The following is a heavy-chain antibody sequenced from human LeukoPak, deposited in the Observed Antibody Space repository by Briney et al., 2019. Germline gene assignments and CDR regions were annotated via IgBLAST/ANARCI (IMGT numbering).Heavy chain of an antibody. D-gene: IGHD4-17*01. CDR3: ARDKHYGDTFDI. J-gene: IGHJ3*02. CDR1: GFTFSSYS. Sequence: AGGSLRLSCAASGFTFSSYSMNWVRQAPGKGLEWVSSISSSSSSYIYYADSVKGRFTISRDNAKNSLYLQVNSLRAEDTAVYYCARDKHYGDTFDIWGQGTMVTVSS. CDR2: ISSSSSSYI. V-gene: IGHV3-21*01.